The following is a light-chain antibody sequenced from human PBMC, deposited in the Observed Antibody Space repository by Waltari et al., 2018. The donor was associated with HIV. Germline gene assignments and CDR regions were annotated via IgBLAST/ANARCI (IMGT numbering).Light chain of an antibody. CDR1: RSNIGSNY. CDR3: TTWGGSLSGPV. Sequence: QSVLTQPPSVSGTPGQRVTISCSGSRSNIGSNYVYWYQQLPGPAPKLLIYRNHQRPSGVPDRFSGSKSGTSASLAISGLRSEDEGDYHCTTWGGSLSGPVFGGGTKVTVL. J-gene: IGLJ3*02. CDR2: RNH. V-gene: IGLV1-47*01.